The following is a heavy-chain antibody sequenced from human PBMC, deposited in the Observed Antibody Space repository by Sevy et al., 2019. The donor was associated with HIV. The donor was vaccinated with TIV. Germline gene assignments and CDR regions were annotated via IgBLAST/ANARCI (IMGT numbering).Heavy chain of an antibody. CDR3: ARAYCGGDCESDI. CDR2: INSDGSST. J-gene: IGHJ3*02. D-gene: IGHD2-21*02. CDR1: GFTFSSYW. V-gene: IGHV3-74*01. Sequence: GGCLRLSCAASGFTFSSYWMHCVRQAPGKGLVWVSRINSDGSSTSYGDSVKGRFTISRDNAKNTLYLQMNSLAAKDSRAYYCARAYCGGDCESDIWGQGTMVTVSS.